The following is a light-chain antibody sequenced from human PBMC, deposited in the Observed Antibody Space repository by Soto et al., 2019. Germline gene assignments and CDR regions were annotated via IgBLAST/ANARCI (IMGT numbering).Light chain of an antibody. CDR1: QSNSNS. Sequence: DIQMTQSLSSLSASVGDSVTITCRASQSNSNSLRWYQQKPGKAPKFLIYVASTLQRGVPSRFSGSGSGTDFNLTISSRQPEDFATYSCQQTFNPHYAFGQGTKRDIK. J-gene: IGKJ2*01. CDR2: VAS. CDR3: QQTFNPHYA. V-gene: IGKV1-39*01.